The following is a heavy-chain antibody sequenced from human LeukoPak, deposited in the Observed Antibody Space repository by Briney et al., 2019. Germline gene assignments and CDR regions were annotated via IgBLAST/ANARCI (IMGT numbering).Heavy chain of an antibody. CDR3: ARDNWNYGSSMDV. CDR1: GGSFSGYY. J-gene: IGHJ6*02. Sequence: SETLSLTCAVYGGSFSGYYWSWIRQAPGKGLEWIGEINQSGITNYNPSLKSRVTISRDTSKNQFSLHLNSVTTADTAVYYCARDNWNYGSSMDVWGQGTTVTVSS. CDR2: INQSGIT. D-gene: IGHD1-7*01. V-gene: IGHV4-34*01.